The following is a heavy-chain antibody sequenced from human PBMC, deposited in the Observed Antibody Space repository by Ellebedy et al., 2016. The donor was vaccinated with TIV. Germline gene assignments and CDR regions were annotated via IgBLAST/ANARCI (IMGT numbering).Heavy chain of an antibody. D-gene: IGHD4-17*01. Sequence: MPSETLSLTCAVYGASFSDYYWTWIRQTPGMGLEWIGEINVGGNTHYTPSLKSRLTISADTAKNHFSLKLSSVTAADTAVYYCGGDYGAYLDYWGQGTLVTVSS. J-gene: IGHJ4*02. CDR2: INVGGNT. V-gene: IGHV4-34*01. CDR1: GASFSDYY. CDR3: GGDYGAYLDY.